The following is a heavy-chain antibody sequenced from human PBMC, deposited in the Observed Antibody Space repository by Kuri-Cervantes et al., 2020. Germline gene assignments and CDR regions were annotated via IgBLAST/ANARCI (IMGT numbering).Heavy chain of an antibody. CDR2: INPIGSRV. Sequence: GESLKISCAASGLTFSNYEMSWVRQTPRKGLEWVSYINPIGSRVVYADSVKGRFTISRDNSKNTLYLQMNSLRAEDTAVYYCARVEPRYGDFFDYWGQGTLVTVSS. D-gene: IGHD4-17*01. CDR3: ARVEPRYGDFFDY. V-gene: IGHV3-11*01. J-gene: IGHJ4*02. CDR1: GLTFSNYE.